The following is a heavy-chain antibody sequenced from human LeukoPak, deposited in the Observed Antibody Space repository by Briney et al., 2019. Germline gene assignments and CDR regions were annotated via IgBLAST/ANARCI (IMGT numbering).Heavy chain of an antibody. CDR3: ARHPSLEYFQH. J-gene: IGHJ1*01. D-gene: IGHD5-24*01. CDR2: IYYSGST. Sequence: PSETLSLTCAVYGGSFSGYYWNWIRQPPGKGLEWIGSIYYSGSTYYNPSLKSRVTISVDTSKNQFSLKLSSVTAADTAVYYCARHPSLEYFQHWGQGTLVTVSS. CDR1: GGSFSGYY. V-gene: IGHV4-34*01.